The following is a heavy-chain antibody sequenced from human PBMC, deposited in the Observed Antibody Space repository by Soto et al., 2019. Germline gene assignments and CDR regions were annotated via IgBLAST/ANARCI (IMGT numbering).Heavy chain of an antibody. Sequence: PSETLSLTCAVYGGSFSGYYWSWIRQPPGKGLEWIGEINHSGSTNYNPSLKSRVTISVDTSKNQFSLKLSSVTAADTAVYYCAREALRYYYGSGSYYHKPYYYYMDVWGKGTTVTVSS. V-gene: IGHV4-34*01. CDR2: INHSGST. D-gene: IGHD3-10*01. J-gene: IGHJ6*03. CDR3: AREALRYYYGSGSYYHKPYYYYMDV. CDR1: GGSFSGYY.